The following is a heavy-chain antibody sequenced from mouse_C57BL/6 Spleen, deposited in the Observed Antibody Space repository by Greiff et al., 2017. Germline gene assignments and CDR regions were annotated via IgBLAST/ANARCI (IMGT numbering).Heavy chain of an antibody. V-gene: IGHV5-15*01. J-gene: IGHJ3*01. CDR2: ISNLAYSI. Sequence: EVKLMESGGGLVQPGGSLKLSCAASGFTFSDYGMAWVRQAPRQGPEWVAFISNLAYSIYYADTVTGRFTISRENAKNTLYLEMSSLRSEDTAMYYCASHYGNGGFAYWGQGTLVTVSA. CDR3: ASHYGNGGFAY. D-gene: IGHD2-1*01. CDR1: GFTFSDYG.